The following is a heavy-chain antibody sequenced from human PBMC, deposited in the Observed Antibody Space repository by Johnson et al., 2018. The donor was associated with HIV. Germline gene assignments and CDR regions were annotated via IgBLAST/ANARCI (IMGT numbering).Heavy chain of an antibody. CDR1: GFTFSSYW. V-gene: IGHV3-48*04. J-gene: IGHJ3*02. Sequence: VQLVESGGGVVQPGRSLRLSCAASGFTFSSYWMHWVRQAPGKGLEWVSYISSGAGTIYYADSVRGRFTISRDNAKNSLYLQMNSLRAEDTAVYYCVRDVGPLDIWGQGTMVTVSS. CDR3: VRDVGPLDI. CDR2: ISSGAGTI.